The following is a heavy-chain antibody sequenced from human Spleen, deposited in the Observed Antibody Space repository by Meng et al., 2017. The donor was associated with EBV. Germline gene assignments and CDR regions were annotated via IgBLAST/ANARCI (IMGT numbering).Heavy chain of an antibody. D-gene: IGHD3-10*01. V-gene: IGHV1-18*01. J-gene: IGHJ4*02. CDR3: ARDYGSFTDS. Sequence: QVHVGQIGAWVKKPGPSVKVSCKASGFTFTGYVISWVRQAPGQGLEWMGWITVYSGDTNYAQNFQDRVTMTTDTSTNTAYLELRSLRSDDTAVYYCARDYGSFTDSWSQGTLVTVSS. CDR1: GFTFTGYV. CDR2: ITVYSGDT.